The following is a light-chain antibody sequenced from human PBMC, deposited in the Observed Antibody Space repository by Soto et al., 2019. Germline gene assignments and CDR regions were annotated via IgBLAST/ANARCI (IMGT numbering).Light chain of an antibody. CDR1: QSVSSSY. J-gene: IGKJ1*01. CDR3: QQYGTAPRT. V-gene: IGKV3-20*01. CDR2: GAS. Sequence: EIVLTQSPGTLSLSPGERATLSCRASQSVSSSYLAWYQQKPGQAPRLLIYGASSRATDIPDRVSGSGSGTDFTLTISRLETEEFAVYYCQQYGTAPRTFGQGTKVEIK.